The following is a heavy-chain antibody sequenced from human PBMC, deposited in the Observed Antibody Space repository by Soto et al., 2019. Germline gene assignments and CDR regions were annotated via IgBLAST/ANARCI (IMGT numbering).Heavy chain of an antibody. CDR1: GGSFSNYY. Sequence: SETLSLTCAVYGGSFSNYYWSWIRQPPGKGLEWIGEINHSGSTNYNPSLKSRVTISVDTSKDQFSLNLSSVTAADTAVYYCARGGRQQLLVRQYFQHWGQGTLVTVSS. CDR3: ARGGRQQLLVRQYFQH. D-gene: IGHD6-13*01. V-gene: IGHV4-34*01. CDR2: INHSGST. J-gene: IGHJ1*01.